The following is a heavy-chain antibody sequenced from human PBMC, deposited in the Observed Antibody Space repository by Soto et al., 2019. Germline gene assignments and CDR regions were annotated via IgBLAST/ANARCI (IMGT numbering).Heavy chain of an antibody. Sequence: GGSLRLSCVASGFTFSNAWMSWVRQAPGKGLEWVGRIKSKTDGGTTDYAAPVKGRFTISRDDSKNTLYLQMNSLKTEDTAVYYCTTDSPWIQLWYFDYWGQGTLVTVSS. CDR2: IKSKTDGGTT. CDR3: TTDSPWIQLWYFDY. CDR1: GFTFSNAW. V-gene: IGHV3-15*01. J-gene: IGHJ4*02. D-gene: IGHD5-18*01.